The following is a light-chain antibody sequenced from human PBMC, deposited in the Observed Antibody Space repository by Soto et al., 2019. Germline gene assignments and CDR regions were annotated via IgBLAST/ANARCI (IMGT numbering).Light chain of an antibody. Sequence: DIQMTQSPSTLSASVGDRVTITCRARQSISSGLALYQQKPGKAPKLLIYKASSLESGVRSRFSGSGSGTEFTLTISSLQPYDFATYYCEQYNSYPYTFGQGTKLEIK. CDR2: KAS. V-gene: IGKV1-5*03. CDR1: QSISSG. J-gene: IGKJ2*01. CDR3: EQYNSYPYT.